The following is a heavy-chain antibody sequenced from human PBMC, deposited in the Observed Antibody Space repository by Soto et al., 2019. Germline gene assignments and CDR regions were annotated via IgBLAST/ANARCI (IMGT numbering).Heavy chain of an antibody. V-gene: IGHV4-34*01. Sequence: SETLSLTCAVYGGSFSGYSWSWIRQPPERGLEWIGEIDHSGNAKYNPSLKSRVTISLDTSKDQFSLKLRPVTAADTAVFYCAREINRYSTARLVHWSPGTLVAAYS. CDR2: IDHSGNA. D-gene: IGHD2-2*01. CDR3: AREINRYSTARLVH. J-gene: IGHJ5*02. CDR1: GGSFSGYS.